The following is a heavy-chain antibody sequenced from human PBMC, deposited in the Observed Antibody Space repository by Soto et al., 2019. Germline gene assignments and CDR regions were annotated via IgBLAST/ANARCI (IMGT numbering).Heavy chain of an antibody. V-gene: IGHV3-21*01. CDR1: GFTLSSYS. CDR2: ISSSSSYI. Sequence: EVQLVESGGGLVKPGGSLRLSCAASGFTLSSYSMIWVRQAPGKGLEWVSSISSSSSYIYYADSVKGRFTISSDNAKNSLYLQMNALRAEDTAGYYCARTYYDSSGYFDYWGQGTLVTVSS. J-gene: IGHJ4*02. CDR3: ARTYYDSSGYFDY. D-gene: IGHD3-22*01.